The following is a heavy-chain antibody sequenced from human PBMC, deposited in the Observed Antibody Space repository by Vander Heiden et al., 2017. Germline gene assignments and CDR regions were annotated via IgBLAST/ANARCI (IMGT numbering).Heavy chain of an antibody. D-gene: IGHD3-10*01. CDR1: GFNFRYYA. J-gene: IGHJ5*01. V-gene: IGHV3-23*04. Sequence: EVQLVESGGGLVQPGGSLRVSCEASGFNFRYYAMTWVRQAPGKGLEGVSTISGSGNDADYAGSVKGRFIISRDNSKNTLYLQMNSLRAGDTALYYCAKEGLWYGGNWFDPWGQGTLVTVSS. CDR3: AKEGLWYGGNWFDP. CDR2: ISGSGNDA.